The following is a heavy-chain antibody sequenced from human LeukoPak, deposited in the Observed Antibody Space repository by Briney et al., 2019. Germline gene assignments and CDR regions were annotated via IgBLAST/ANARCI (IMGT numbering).Heavy chain of an antibody. J-gene: IGHJ4*02. CDR1: GYSFNSVG. CDR2: IDTNTGNP. Sequence: VSVKVSCKASGYSFNSVGMNWVRQAPGQGLEWMGWIDTNTGNPTYAQGFRGRFVFSFDTSVSTAYLQIYSLEPEDTAVYFCARGRSSPGIDYWGLGTQVTVSS. CDR3: ARGRSSPGIDY. V-gene: IGHV7-4-1*01. D-gene: IGHD1-26*01.